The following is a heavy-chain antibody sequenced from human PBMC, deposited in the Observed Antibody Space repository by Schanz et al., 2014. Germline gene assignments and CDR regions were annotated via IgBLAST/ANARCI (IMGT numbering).Heavy chain of an antibody. Sequence: EKKPGSSVKVSCKASGYTFTSYSMHWVRQAPGQGLEWMGIINLSGDSTNNAQKFQGSLTMARETSTSKGYIELSSLRSEDKDGYYFARAAGDTPTDDRGQGTLVTVSS. CDR3: ARAAGDTPTDD. CDR1: GYTFTSYS. D-gene: IGHD2-21*02. CDR2: INLSGDST. V-gene: IGHV1-46*01. J-gene: IGHJ4*02.